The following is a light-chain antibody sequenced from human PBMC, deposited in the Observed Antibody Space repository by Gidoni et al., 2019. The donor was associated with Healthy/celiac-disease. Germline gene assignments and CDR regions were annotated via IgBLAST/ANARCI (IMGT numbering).Light chain of an antibody. J-gene: IGKJ2*01. Sequence: DIQMTRSTSSLSASVGDRVTITCRASQSISSYLNWYQQKPGKAPKLLIYAASSLQSGVPSRFSGSGSGTDFTLTISSLQPEDFATYYCQQSYSTPPMYTFXQXTKLEIK. CDR3: QQSYSTPPMYT. V-gene: IGKV1-39*01. CDR2: AAS. CDR1: QSISSY.